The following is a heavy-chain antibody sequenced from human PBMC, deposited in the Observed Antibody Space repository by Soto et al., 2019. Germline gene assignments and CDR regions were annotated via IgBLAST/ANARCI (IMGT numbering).Heavy chain of an antibody. Sequence: QVHLVQSGAEVQKPGASVKVSCKASGYTFTSYGITWVRQAPGQGLEWMGWISAHNGNTDYAQKLQGRVFVTRDTSTSPAYMELRSLISDDTAVYYCARGRYGDYWGQGALVTVSS. CDR3: ARGRYGDY. V-gene: IGHV1-18*01. CDR2: ISAHNGNT. D-gene: IGHD1-1*01. J-gene: IGHJ4*02. CDR1: GYTFTSYG.